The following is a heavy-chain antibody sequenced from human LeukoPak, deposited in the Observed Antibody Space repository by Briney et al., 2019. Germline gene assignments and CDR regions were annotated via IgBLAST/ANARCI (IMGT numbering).Heavy chain of an antibody. J-gene: IGHJ4*02. V-gene: IGHV3-30*04. Sequence: GGSLRLSCAASGFTFGVYSLHWVRQPPGKGLEWVAVIRHDGSDKYYADFVKGRFTISRDNAKNTVSLQMNSLGAEDSAVYYCARGNFYSSSGSSPLDSWGQGTLVTVSS. D-gene: IGHD3-10*01. CDR1: GFTFGVYS. CDR3: ARGNFYSSSGSSPLDS. CDR2: IRHDGSDK.